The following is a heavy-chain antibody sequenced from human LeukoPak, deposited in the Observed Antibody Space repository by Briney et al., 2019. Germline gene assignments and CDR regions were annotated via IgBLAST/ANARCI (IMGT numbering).Heavy chain of an antibody. V-gene: IGHV4-30-4*01. Sequence: SETLSLTCTVSGGSISSGDYYWSWIRQPPGKGLEWIGYIYYSGSTYYNPSLKSRVTISVDTSKNQFSLKLSSVTAADTAVYYCARDWPGLGAFDIWGQGTMVTVSS. CDR1: GGSISSGDYY. D-gene: IGHD3-22*01. CDR2: IYYSGST. J-gene: IGHJ3*02. CDR3: ARDWPGLGAFDI.